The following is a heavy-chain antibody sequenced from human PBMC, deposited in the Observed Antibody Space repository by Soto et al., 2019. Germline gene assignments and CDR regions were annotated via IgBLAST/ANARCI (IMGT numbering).Heavy chain of an antibody. CDR3: AREWKYFDTSAYTGMDV. CDR2: ISGYNGNT. V-gene: IGHV1-18*01. CDR1: GYTFASYV. J-gene: IGHJ6*02. Sequence: QVQPVQSGAEVKKPGASVKVSCKASGYTFASYVISWVRQAPGQGLEWMGWISGYNGNTNYAQKLQGRVTMTTDISTSTAYMELRSLRSDDTAVYYCAREWKYFDTSAYTGMDVWGQGTTVTVSS. D-gene: IGHD3-22*01.